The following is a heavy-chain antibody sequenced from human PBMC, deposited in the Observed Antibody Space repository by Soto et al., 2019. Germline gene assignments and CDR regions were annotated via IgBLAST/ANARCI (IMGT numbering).Heavy chain of an antibody. D-gene: IGHD1-1*01. CDR2: IWYDGSNK. J-gene: IGHJ4*02. CDR3: ARDAQLEPVLGYFDY. V-gene: IGHV3-33*01. CDR1: GFTFSSYG. Sequence: LRLSCAASGFTFSSYGMHWVRQAPGKGLEWVAVIWYDGSNKYYADSVKGRFTISRDNSKNTLYLQMNSLRAEDTAVYYCARDAQLEPVLGYFDYWGQGTLVTVSS.